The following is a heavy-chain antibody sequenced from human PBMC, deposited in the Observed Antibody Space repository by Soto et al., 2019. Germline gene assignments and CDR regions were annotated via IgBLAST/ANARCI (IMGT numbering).Heavy chain of an antibody. D-gene: IGHD2-15*01. Sequence: GESLKISCKGSGYSYTSYWIGWVRQTPGKGLEWMGIIYPGDSDTRYSPSFQGQVTISVDKSISTAYLQWSSLKASDTAIYYCTRGGGDASGGNHHWGQGTPVTVSS. CDR2: IYPGDSDT. CDR3: TRGGGDASGGNHH. V-gene: IGHV5-51*01. J-gene: IGHJ5*02. CDR1: GYSYTSYW.